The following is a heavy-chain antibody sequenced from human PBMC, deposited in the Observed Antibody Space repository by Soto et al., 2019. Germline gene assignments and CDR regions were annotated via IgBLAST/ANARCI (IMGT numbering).Heavy chain of an antibody. D-gene: IGHD5-12*01. J-gene: IGHJ4*02. Sequence: QVQLVQSGGGVVQPGRSLTLSCAASGFSITSYAMHWVRQAPGKGLEWVAEISFDGSNKFYADSVKGRFTISRDNSKTTVYLEMNSPRAEDTAVYYCARDSPVDIVATASFDYWGQGTLVTVSS. CDR3: ARDSPVDIVATASFDY. V-gene: IGHV3-30-3*01. CDR1: GFSITSYA. CDR2: ISFDGSNK.